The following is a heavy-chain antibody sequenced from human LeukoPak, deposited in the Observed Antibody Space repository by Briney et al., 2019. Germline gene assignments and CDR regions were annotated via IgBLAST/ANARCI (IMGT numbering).Heavy chain of an antibody. CDR1: GSTFSSYA. CDR2: ISYDGSNK. Sequence: GGSLRLSCAASGSTFSSYAMHWVRQAPGKGLEWVAVISYDGSNKYYADSVKGRFTISRDNSKNTLYLQMNSLRAEDTAVYYCAREGLYYDRRRSYYYYGMDVWGQGTTVTVSS. J-gene: IGHJ6*02. CDR3: AREGLYYDRRRSYYYYGMDV. V-gene: IGHV3-30-3*01. D-gene: IGHD3-22*01.